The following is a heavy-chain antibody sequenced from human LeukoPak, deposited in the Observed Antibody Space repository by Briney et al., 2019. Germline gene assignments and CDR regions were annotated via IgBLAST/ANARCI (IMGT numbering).Heavy chain of an antibody. D-gene: IGHD2-21*01. CDR1: GFTFSSYW. Sequence: GGSLRLSCAASGFTFSSYWMSWVRQAPGKGLEWVSAISGSGGSTYYADSVKGRFTISRDNSKNTLYLQMNSLRAEDTAVYYCAKDYSVHWYFDLWGRGTLVTVSS. V-gene: IGHV3-23*01. CDR3: AKDYSVHWYFDL. J-gene: IGHJ2*01. CDR2: ISGSGGST.